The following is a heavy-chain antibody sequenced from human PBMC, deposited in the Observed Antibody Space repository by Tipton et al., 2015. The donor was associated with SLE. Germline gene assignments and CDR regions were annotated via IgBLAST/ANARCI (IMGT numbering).Heavy chain of an antibody. CDR1: GFPLTSYW. Sequence: SLRLSCAASGFPLTSYWMHWVRQVPGQGLVWVSRMNEDGTTRSHAGSVKGRFTISRDNAENTLYLQMNSLRAEDTAVYYCANEIWSGYFFDYWGQGTLVTVSS. CDR2: MNEDGTTR. V-gene: IGHV3-74*01. D-gene: IGHD3-3*01. J-gene: IGHJ4*02. CDR3: ANEIWSGYFFDY.